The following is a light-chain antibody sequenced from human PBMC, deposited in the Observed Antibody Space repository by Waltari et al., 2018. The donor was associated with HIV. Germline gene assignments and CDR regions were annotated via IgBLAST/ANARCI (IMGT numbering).Light chain of an antibody. V-gene: IGKV1-39*01. J-gene: IGKJ3*01. Sequence: DIQLTQSPSSLSAFIGDRVTITCRTSQNVKNYLNWYQQKPGKAPEILISTATNLQSGVSSRFTGSGSGTDFTLTITGLEPEDFAIYFCQQSYTSPTFGPGTTVGVK. CDR3: QQSYTSPT. CDR1: QNVKNY. CDR2: TAT.